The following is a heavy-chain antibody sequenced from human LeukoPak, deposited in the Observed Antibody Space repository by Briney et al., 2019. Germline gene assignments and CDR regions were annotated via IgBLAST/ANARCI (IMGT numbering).Heavy chain of an antibody. CDR1: GGSFSGYY. Sequence: SETLSLTCAVYGGSFSGYYWSWIRQPPGKGLEWIGEINHSGSTNYNPSLKSRVTISVDTSKNQFSLKLSSVTAADTAVYYCARDNGYSSSGEAFDIWGQGTMVTVSS. V-gene: IGHV4-34*01. CDR3: ARDNGYSSSGEAFDI. J-gene: IGHJ3*02. D-gene: IGHD6-13*01. CDR2: INHSGST.